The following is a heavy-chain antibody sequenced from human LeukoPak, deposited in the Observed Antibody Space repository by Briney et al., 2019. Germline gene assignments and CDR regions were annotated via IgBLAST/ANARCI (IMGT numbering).Heavy chain of an antibody. Sequence: GASVKVSCKASGYTFSDYYMHWVRQAPGQGLEWMGWINPNSGVTNYAQKFQGRVTMTRDTAISTAYMELSRLRSDDTAVYYCAREVFGATMIDYWGQGTLVTVSS. CDR2: INPNSGVT. CDR1: GYTFSDYY. J-gene: IGHJ4*02. V-gene: IGHV1-2*02. CDR3: AREVFGATMIDY. D-gene: IGHD1-26*01.